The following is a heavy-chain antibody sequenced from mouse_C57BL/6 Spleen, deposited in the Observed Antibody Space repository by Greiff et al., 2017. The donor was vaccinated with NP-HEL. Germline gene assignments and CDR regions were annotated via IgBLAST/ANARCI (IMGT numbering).Heavy chain of an antibody. J-gene: IGHJ3*01. Sequence: VQLKESGGDLVKPGGSLKLSCAASGFTFSSYGMSWVRQTPDKRLEWVATISSGGSYTYYPDSVKGRFTISRDNAKNTLYLQMSSLKSEDTAMYYCARQDGYYPFAYWGQGTLVTVSA. CDR3: ARQDGYYPFAY. D-gene: IGHD2-3*01. CDR2: ISSGGSYT. V-gene: IGHV5-6*01. CDR1: GFTFSSYG.